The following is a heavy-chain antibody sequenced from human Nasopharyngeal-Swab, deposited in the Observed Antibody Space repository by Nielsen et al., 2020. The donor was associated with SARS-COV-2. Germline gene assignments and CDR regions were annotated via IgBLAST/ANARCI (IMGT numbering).Heavy chain of an antibody. CDR2: ISGSGGST. Sequence: GESLKISCAASGFTFSSYAMSWVRQAPGKGLEWVSAISGSGGSTNYADSVKGRFTISRDNSKNTLYLQMNSLRAEDTAVYYCAKDSLYQVGATTGWGQGTLVTVSS. V-gene: IGHV3-23*01. CDR3: AKDSLYQVGATTG. D-gene: IGHD1-26*01. CDR1: GFTFSSYA. J-gene: IGHJ4*02.